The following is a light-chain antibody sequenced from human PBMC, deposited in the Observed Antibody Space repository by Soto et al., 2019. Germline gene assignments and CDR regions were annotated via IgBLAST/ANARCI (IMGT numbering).Light chain of an antibody. Sequence: QSVLTQPASVSGSPGQSITISCTGTSSDVGGYNYVSWYQQHPVKAPKLMIYDVTNRPSGVSDCFSGSKSGNTASLTISGLQAEDEADYYCSSYTSSSTPYVFGTGNKVTVL. CDR1: SSDVGGYNY. V-gene: IGLV2-14*01. CDR3: SSYTSSSTPYV. CDR2: DVT. J-gene: IGLJ1*01.